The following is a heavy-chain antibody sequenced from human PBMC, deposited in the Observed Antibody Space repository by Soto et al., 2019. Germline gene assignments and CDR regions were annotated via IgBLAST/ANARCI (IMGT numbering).Heavy chain of an antibody. V-gene: IGHV3-7*01. CDR1: GFTFSSYW. CDR3: VRVTGEWFKYYHYYYGMDV. Sequence: GGSLRLSCAASGFTFSSYWMSWVRQAPGKGLEWVANIKQDGSEKYYVDSVKGRFTISRDNAKNSLYLQMNSLRAEDTAVYYCVRVTGEWFKYYHYYYGMDVWGQGTMVTVSS. CDR2: IKQDGSEK. D-gene: IGHD3-3*01. J-gene: IGHJ6*02.